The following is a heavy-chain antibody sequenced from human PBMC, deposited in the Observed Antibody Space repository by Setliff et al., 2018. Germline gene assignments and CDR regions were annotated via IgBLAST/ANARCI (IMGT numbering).Heavy chain of an antibody. D-gene: IGHD5-18*01. CDR2: MNPNSGNT. CDR1: GYTFTSYD. CDR3: GIRVGGVGIQLLDY. Sequence: ASVKVSCKASGYTFTSYDINWVRQATGQGLEWMGWMNPNSGNTGYAQKFQGRVTMISNTSISTAYMVLSSLGSEDAAVYYCGIRVGGVGIQLLDYWGQGTLVTVSS. J-gene: IGHJ4*02. V-gene: IGHV1-8*02.